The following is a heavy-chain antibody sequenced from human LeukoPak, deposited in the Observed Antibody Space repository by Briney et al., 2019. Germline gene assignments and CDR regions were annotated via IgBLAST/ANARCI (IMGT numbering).Heavy chain of an antibody. CDR2: IISIFGTA. D-gene: IGHD3-9*01. CDR3: KTAYDILTGYTPDTYYYYYYMDV. J-gene: IGHJ6*03. CDR1: GGTFSSYA. Sequence: GASVKGSCKASGGTFSSYAISWVRQAPGQGLEWMGGIISIFGTANYAQKSQGRVTITADESTSTAYMELSSLRSEDMFFYKQKTAYDILTGYTPDTYYYYYYMDVWGKGTTVTVSS. V-gene: IGHV1-69*13.